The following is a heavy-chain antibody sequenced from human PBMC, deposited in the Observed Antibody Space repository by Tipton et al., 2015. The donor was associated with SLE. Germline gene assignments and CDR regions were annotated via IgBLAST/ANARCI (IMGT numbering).Heavy chain of an antibody. D-gene: IGHD6-13*01. Sequence: LRLSCAVSGYSISSGYYWGWIRQPPGKGLEWIGSIYHSGSTYYNPSLKSRVTISVDTSKNQFSLKLSSVTAADTAVYYCARRRIAAAGLWAFDIWGQGTMVTVSS. CDR1: GYSISSGYY. V-gene: IGHV4-38-2*01. J-gene: IGHJ3*02. CDR3: ARRRIAAAGLWAFDI. CDR2: IYHSGST.